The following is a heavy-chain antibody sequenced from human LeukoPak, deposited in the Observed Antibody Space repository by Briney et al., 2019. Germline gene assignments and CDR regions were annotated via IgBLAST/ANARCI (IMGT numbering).Heavy chain of an antibody. CDR2: IYYSGST. Sequence: PSETLSLTCTVSGGSISSGDYYWSWIRQPPGKGLEWIGYIYYSGSTYYNPSPKSRVTISVDTSKNQFSLKLSSVTAADTAVYYCARDTYYYDSSGYLSDAFDIWGQGTMVTVSS. J-gene: IGHJ3*02. CDR3: ARDTYYYDSSGYLSDAFDI. D-gene: IGHD3-22*01. V-gene: IGHV4-30-4*01. CDR1: GGSISSGDYY.